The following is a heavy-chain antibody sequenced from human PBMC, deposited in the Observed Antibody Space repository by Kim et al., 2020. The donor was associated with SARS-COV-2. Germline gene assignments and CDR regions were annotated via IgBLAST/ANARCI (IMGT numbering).Heavy chain of an antibody. Sequence: GGSLRLSCAASGFTFSSYGMHWVRQAPGKGLEWVAVISYDGSNKYYADSVKGRFTISRDNSKNTLYLQMNSLRAEDTAVYYCARARGVVGHPRSYGMDVWGQGTTVTVSS. J-gene: IGHJ6*02. CDR3: ARARGVVGHPRSYGMDV. CDR2: ISYDGSNK. CDR1: GFTFSSYG. V-gene: IGHV3-33*05. D-gene: IGHD1-26*01.